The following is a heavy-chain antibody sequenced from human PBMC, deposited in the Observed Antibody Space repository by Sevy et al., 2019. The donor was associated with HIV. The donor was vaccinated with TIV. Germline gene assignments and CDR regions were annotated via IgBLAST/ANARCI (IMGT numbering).Heavy chain of an antibody. J-gene: IGHJ6*03. CDR2: IIPIFGTA. Sequence: ASVKVSCKASGGTFSSYAISWVRQAPGQGLEWMGGIIPIFGTANYAQKFQGRVTITADKSTSTAYMELSSLRSEDTAVYYCAGESGRYYYYMDVWGKGTTVTVSS. CDR1: GGTFSSYA. CDR3: AGESGRYYYYMDV. D-gene: IGHD3-3*01. V-gene: IGHV1-69*06.